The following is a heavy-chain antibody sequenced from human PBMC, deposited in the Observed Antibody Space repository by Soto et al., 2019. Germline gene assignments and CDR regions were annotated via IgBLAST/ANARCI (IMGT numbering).Heavy chain of an antibody. Sequence: QVQLVESGGGVVQPGRSLRLSCAASGFTFSSYGIHWVRQAPGKGLEWVAVIWYDGSNKYYADSVKGRCTISRDNSKNTLYLQMNSLRAEDTAVYYCAREYRDRTSEDTAMVHDSDYGMDVWGQGTTVTVSS. CDR2: IWYDGSNK. CDR1: GFTFSSYG. J-gene: IGHJ6*02. CDR3: AREYRDRTSEDTAMVHDSDYGMDV. D-gene: IGHD5-18*01. V-gene: IGHV3-33*01.